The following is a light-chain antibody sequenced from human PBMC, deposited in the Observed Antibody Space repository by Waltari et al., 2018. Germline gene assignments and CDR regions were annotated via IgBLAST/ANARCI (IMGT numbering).Light chain of an antibody. CDR2: DAS. J-gene: IGKJ4*01. CDR1: QSVGTY. CDR3: QQRRNWPLT. Sequence: EIVLTQSPDILSFSPGERATLSCRPSQSVGTYLAWYQQRPGQSPRLLIYDASYRATGIPARFSGSGSETDFALTISGLQPEDFAVYYCQQRRNWPLTFGGGTRVQI. V-gene: IGKV3-11*01.